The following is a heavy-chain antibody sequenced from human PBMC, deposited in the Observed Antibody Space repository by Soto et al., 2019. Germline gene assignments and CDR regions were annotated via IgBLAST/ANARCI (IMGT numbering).Heavy chain of an antibody. V-gene: IGHV1-69*12. Sequence: QVQLVQSGAEVKKPGSSVKVSCKASGGTFSTYPISWVRQAPGQGLEWMGGIIPIFGTTNYAQRFQGRVTITADESTSTAYMELGSLTSEYTAVYYCAKGYDNSAYWYFGLWGRGTLVTVSS. D-gene: IGHD3-22*01. CDR2: IIPIFGTT. CDR3: AKGYDNSAYWYFGL. CDR1: GGTFSTYP. J-gene: IGHJ2*01.